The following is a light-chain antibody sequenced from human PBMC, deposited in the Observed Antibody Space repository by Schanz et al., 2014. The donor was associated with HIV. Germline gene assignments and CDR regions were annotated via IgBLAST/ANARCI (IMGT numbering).Light chain of an antibody. CDR1: QTVSSSS. J-gene: IGKJ4*01. CDR3: QYFGNSGGT. Sequence: EIVLTQSPDTLSLSPGERATLSCRASQTVSSSSLAWYQQKPGQSPRLLIYGASTRATGIPDRFSGSGSGTDFSLTISRLEPEDFAVYYCQYFGNSGGTFGGGTKVEIK. CDR2: GAS. V-gene: IGKV3-20*01.